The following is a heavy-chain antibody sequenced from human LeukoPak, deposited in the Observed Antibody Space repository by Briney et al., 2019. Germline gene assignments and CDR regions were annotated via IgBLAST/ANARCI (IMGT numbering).Heavy chain of an antibody. J-gene: IGHJ4*02. Sequence: ASVKVSCKASGYTFTGYYMHWVRQAPGQGLEWMGWINPNSGGTNYAQKFQGRVTMTRDTSISTAYMELSRLRSDDTAVYYCARAPTTSQLMLRACLDYWGQGTLVTVSS. CDR2: INPNSGGT. CDR1: GYTFTGYY. V-gene: IGHV1-2*02. D-gene: IGHD1-26*01. CDR3: ARAPTTSQLMLRACLDY.